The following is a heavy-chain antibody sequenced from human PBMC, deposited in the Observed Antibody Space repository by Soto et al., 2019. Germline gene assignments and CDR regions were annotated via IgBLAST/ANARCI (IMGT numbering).Heavy chain of an antibody. V-gene: IGHV1-69*02. D-gene: IGHD2-2*01. CDR1: GGSFSSYT. J-gene: IGHJ4*02. CDR3: ASGGIIGPRPVVAC. CDR2: IIPTLGVP. Sequence: QVQLVQSGAEVQYPGSSVKVSCKASGGSFSSYTLSWVRQAPGQGLEWMGRIIPTLGVPNYARKFEDRVTITAQTSTLAAYTGLSGRTTDGNAVYYCASGGIIGPRPVVACWCQGTLVSVS.